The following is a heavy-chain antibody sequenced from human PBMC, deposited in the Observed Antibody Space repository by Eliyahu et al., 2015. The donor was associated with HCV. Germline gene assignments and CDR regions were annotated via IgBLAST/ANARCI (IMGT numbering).Heavy chain of an antibody. J-gene: IGHJ3*01. V-gene: IGHV3-48*01. CDR2: ISSSNTFI. CDR3: ARSLIGTTGAFDL. D-gene: IGHD1-7*01. Sequence: EVQLMESGGGLVQPGGSLRLSCGASGLTFSSYTMNWVRQAPGKGLEWISNISSSNTFIYYVDSVKGRFTISRDNAKNSLFLQMNSLRTEDTAIYYCARSLIGTTGAFDLWGRGTMVTVSS. CDR1: GLTFSSYT.